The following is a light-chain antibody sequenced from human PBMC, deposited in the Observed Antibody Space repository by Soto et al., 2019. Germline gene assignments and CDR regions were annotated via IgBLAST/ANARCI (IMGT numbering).Light chain of an antibody. V-gene: IGKV1-5*03. Sequence: DLPMTQSPSTLSASVGDRVTITCRASQSIVDWLAWYQQKPGKAPRLLIYRASTLQRGVSSRFRGSGSGTEFTLTISDLQPDDFATYYCQQYHIYSWTFGQGTTVGIK. CDR3: QQYHIYSWT. J-gene: IGKJ1*01. CDR1: QSIVDW. CDR2: RAS.